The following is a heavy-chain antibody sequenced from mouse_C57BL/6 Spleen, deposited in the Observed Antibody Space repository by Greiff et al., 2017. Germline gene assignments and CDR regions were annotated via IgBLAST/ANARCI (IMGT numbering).Heavy chain of an antibody. J-gene: IGHJ2*01. D-gene: IGHD5-1-1*01. CDR1: GYSFTSYY. CDR2: IYPGSGNT. V-gene: IGHV1-66*01. CDR3: ARIPVFDY. Sequence: VMLVESGPELVKPGASVKISCKASGYSFTSYYIHWVKQRPGQGLEWIGWIYPGSGNTKYNEKFKGKATLTADTSSSTAYMQLSSLTSEDSAVYYCARIPVFDYWGQGTTLTVSS.